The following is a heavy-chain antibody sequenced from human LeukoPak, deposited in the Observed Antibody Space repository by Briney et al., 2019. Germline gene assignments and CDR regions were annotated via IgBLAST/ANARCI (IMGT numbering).Heavy chain of an antibody. CDR1: GFTFITYT. D-gene: IGHD1-26*01. J-gene: IGHJ4*02. Sequence: GGSLRLSCAASGFTFITYTMNWVRQAPGKGLEWVASIKQDGSETYYMESVQGRFTISRDNDMNFLYLQLSSLRAEDTAVYYCTRENSGSLSLEYWGQGTLVTVSS. CDR2: IKQDGSET. CDR3: TRENSGSLSLEY. V-gene: IGHV3-7*01.